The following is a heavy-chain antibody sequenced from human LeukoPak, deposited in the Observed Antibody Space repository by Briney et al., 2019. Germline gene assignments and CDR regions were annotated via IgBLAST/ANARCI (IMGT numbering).Heavy chain of an antibody. CDR2: ISSSSSYI. Sequence: GGSLRLSCAAYGFTFSSYSMNWVRQAPGKGLEWVSSISSSSSYIYYADSVKGRFTISRDNAKNSLYLQMNSLRAEDTAVYYCARVWSGPRCAFDIWGQGTMVTVSS. D-gene: IGHD3-10*01. CDR1: GFTFSSYS. CDR3: ARVWSGPRCAFDI. J-gene: IGHJ3*02. V-gene: IGHV3-21*01.